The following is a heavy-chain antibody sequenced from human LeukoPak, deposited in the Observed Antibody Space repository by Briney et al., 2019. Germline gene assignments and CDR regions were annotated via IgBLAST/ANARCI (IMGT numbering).Heavy chain of an antibody. CDR1: SGSISSSRFY. CDR2: IYYSGST. V-gene: IGHV4-39*01. D-gene: IGHD2-21*02. Sequence: SETLSLTCIVSSGSISSSRFYWGWIRQPPGKGLEWIGTIYYSGSTYYNPSLKSRVTISADTSKNQFSLNLSSVTAADTGVYYCARHVSSDLRIVVVTSDWYFDRWGRGTLVTVSS. CDR3: ARHVSSDLRIVVVTSDWYFDR. J-gene: IGHJ2*01.